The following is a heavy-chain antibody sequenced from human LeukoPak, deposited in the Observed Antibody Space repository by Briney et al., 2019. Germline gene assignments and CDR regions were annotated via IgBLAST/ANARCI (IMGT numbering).Heavy chain of an antibody. CDR2: INWDGSST. V-gene: IGHV3-20*04. Sequence: GGSLRLSCAASGFTFDDYGMSWVRQAPGKGLEWVSGINWDGSSTGYGDSVKGRFTISRDNAKNSLYLQMNSLRGEDTAVYYCARCTTGKTFGSLREIKKSREIDYWGQGTLVTVSS. CDR3: ARCTTGKTFGSLREIKKSREIDY. D-gene: IGHD1-1*01. CDR1: GFTFDDYG. J-gene: IGHJ4*02.